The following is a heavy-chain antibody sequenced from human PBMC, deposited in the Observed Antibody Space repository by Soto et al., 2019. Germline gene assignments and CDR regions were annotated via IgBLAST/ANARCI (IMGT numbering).Heavy chain of an antibody. D-gene: IGHD3-3*01. J-gene: IGHJ6*02. V-gene: IGHV2-26*01. CDR1: GFSLSNARMG. CDR2: IFSNDEK. Sequence: QVTLKESGPVLVKPTETLTLTCTVSGFSLSNARMGVSWIRQPPGKALEWLAHIFSNDEKSYSTSLKSRLTISNGTPKSQMVLTMTNMDPVDTATYYCARVGWSGYPYYYYGMDVWGQGTTVTVSS. CDR3: ARVGWSGYPYYYYGMDV.